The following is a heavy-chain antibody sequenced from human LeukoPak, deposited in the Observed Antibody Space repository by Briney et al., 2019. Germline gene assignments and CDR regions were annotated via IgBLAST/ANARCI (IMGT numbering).Heavy chain of an antibody. J-gene: IGHJ5*02. V-gene: IGHV4-59*01. CDR3: ARTGDSGWYRWFDP. D-gene: IGHD6-19*01. Sequence: SETLSLTCTVSGGPISSYYWSWIRQPPGKGLEWIGYIYYSGSTTHNSSLKSRVTISVDTSKNQFSLKLSSVTAADTAVYYCARTGDSGWYRWFDPWGQGTLVTVSS. CDR2: IYYSGST. CDR1: GGPISSYY.